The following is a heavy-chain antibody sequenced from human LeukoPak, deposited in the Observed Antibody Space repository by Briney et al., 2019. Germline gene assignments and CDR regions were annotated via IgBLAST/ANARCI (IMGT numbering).Heavy chain of an antibody. Sequence: GGSLRLSCAASGFTFSNPAMHWVRQAPGKGLEWVAFIRYDGSNKYYADSVKGRFTISRDNSKNTLYLQMNSLRAEDTAVYYCAKDRWSWGTYYFDYWGQGTLVTVSS. CDR3: AKDRWSWGTYYFDY. CDR1: GFTFSNPA. D-gene: IGHD1-1*01. J-gene: IGHJ4*02. V-gene: IGHV3-30*02. CDR2: IRYDGSNK.